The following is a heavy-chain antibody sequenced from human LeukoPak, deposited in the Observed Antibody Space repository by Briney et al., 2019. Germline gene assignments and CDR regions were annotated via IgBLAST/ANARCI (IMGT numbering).Heavy chain of an antibody. Sequence: PGGSLRLSCTVSGFTFSSNSMSWVRQAPGKGLEWVSSIYSDNTHYSDSVKGRFTISRDNSKNTLYLQMNSLRAEDTAVYYCARRAGAYSHPYDYWGQGTLVTVSS. V-gene: IGHV3-53*01. D-gene: IGHD4/OR15-4a*01. CDR2: IYSDNT. CDR3: ARRAGAYSHPYDY. J-gene: IGHJ4*02. CDR1: GFTFSSNS.